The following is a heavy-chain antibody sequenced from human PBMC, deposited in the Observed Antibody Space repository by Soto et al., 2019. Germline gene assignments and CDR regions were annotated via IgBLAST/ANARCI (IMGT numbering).Heavy chain of an antibody. D-gene: IGHD3-10*01. CDR3: ARDGSGVDLWDGPYYFDY. Sequence: QVQLQESGPRLVKPSETLSLTCTVSGGSISTYYWSWIRQSPGKGLEWIGYVYYNGRTKYNPALERRVTMSVDTSKSQFSLNLNSVNAADTAVYSCARDGSGVDLWDGPYYFDYWGEGILVTVSS. CDR2: VYYNGRT. CDR1: GGSISTYY. J-gene: IGHJ4*02. V-gene: IGHV4-59*01.